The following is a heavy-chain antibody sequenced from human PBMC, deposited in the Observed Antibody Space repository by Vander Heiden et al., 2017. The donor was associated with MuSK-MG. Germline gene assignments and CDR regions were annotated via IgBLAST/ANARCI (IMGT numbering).Heavy chain of an antibody. CDR2: IYHSGST. D-gene: IGHD2-21*02. Sequence: QVQLQESGPGLVKPSETLSLTCAVSRYSISSAYYWGWIRQPAGKGLEWIESIYHSGSTYYNPSLKSRVTISVDTSKNHFSLKVSSVTAADTAVYYCATGGTAHAVDYWGQGTLVTVSS. CDR3: ATGGTAHAVDY. V-gene: IGHV4-38-2*01. CDR1: RYSISSAYY. J-gene: IGHJ4*02.